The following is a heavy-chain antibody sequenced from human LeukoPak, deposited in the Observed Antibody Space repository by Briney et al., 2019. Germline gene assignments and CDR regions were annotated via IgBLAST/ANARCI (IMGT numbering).Heavy chain of an antibody. CDR1: GFTVSSNY. CDR3: ARLAAAGLDY. CDR2: IYSGGSA. J-gene: IGHJ4*02. D-gene: IGHD6-13*01. V-gene: IGHV3-53*01. Sequence: AGGSLRLSCAASGFTVSSNYMSGVRQAPGKGLEWVSVIYSGGSAYYADSVKGRFTISRDNSKNTLYLQMNSLRAEDTAVYYCARLAAAGLDYWGQGTLVTVSS.